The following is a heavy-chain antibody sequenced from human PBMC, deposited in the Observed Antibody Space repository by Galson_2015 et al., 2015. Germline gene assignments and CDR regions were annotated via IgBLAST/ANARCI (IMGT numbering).Heavy chain of an antibody. CDR3: ARLYCRGGSRDSVFDM. CDR1: GFTFSSHW. J-gene: IGHJ3*02. Sequence: SLRLSCAASGFTFSSHWMSWVRQAPGKGLEWVANIKQDGSDKYYADSVKGRFTISRDNAENLLYLQMNSLRAEDTAFYYCARLYCRGGSRDSVFDMWGQGTVVTVSS. V-gene: IGHV3-7*04. CDR2: IKQDGSDK. D-gene: IGHD2-15*01.